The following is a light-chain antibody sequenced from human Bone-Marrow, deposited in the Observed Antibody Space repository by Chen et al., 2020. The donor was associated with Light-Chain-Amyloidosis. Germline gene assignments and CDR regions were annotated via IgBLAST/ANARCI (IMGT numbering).Light chain of an antibody. CDR2: EGN. CDR1: SSDVGSYYL. CDR3: CSYAGNSLV. Sequence: QSALTQPASVSGSPGQSITISCTGTSSDVGSYYLVSWYHQHPCKAPKLIVYEGNKRPSGVSNLFSGSKSGNTASLTISGLQAEDEADYYCCSYAGNSLVFGGGTKLTVL. V-gene: IGLV2-23*01. J-gene: IGLJ2*01.